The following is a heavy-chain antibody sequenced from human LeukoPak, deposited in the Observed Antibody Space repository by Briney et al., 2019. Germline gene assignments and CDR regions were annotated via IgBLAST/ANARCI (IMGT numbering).Heavy chain of an antibody. CDR3: ATARGAMVKSFDY. Sequence: GASVKVSCRASGYTFTSYYMHWVRQAPGKGLEWMGGFDPEDGETIYAQKFQGRVTMTEDTSTDTAYMELSSLRSEDTAVYYCATARGAMVKSFDYWGQGTLVTVSS. CDR1: GYTFTSYY. D-gene: IGHD5-18*01. CDR2: FDPEDGET. V-gene: IGHV1-24*01. J-gene: IGHJ4*02.